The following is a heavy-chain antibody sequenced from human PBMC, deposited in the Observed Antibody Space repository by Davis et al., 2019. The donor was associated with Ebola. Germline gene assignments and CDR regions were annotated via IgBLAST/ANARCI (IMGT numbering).Heavy chain of an antibody. J-gene: IGHJ4*02. Sequence: SETLSLTCTVSGGSISSYYWSWIRQPPGKGLEWIGYIYYSGSTNYNPSLKSRVTISVDTSKNQFSLKLSSVTAADTAVYYCARHEFTMVRGVIIITQLDYWGQGTLVTVSS. V-gene: IGHV4-59*08. D-gene: IGHD3-10*01. CDR2: IYYSGST. CDR3: ARHEFTMVRGVIIITQLDY. CDR1: GGSISSYY.